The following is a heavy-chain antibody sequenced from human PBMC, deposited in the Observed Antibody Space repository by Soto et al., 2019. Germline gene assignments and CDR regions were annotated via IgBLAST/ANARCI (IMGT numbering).Heavy chain of an antibody. D-gene: IGHD4-17*01. CDR2: IYHSGST. Sequence: SETLSLTCAVSGGSISSGGYSWSWIRQPPGKGLEWIGYIYHSGSTYYNPSLKSRVAISVDRSKNQFSLKLSSVTAADTAVYYCARGVTTVTTIDYWGQGTLVTVSS. CDR3: ARGVTTVTTIDY. CDR1: GGSISSGGYS. J-gene: IGHJ4*02. V-gene: IGHV4-30-2*01.